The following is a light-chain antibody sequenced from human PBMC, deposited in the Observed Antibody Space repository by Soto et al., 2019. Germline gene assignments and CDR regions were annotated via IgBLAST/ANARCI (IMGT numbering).Light chain of an antibody. CDR3: QRYGSSLLT. CDR1: QSVSSEK. Sequence: EIVLTQSPGTLSLSPGERASLSCRASQSVSSEKLAWYQQKPGQAPRLLILGASGGAAGIPERFSGSEAGTDFSLTISRLEPEDSAVYYCQRYGSSLLTFGGGTKVDIK. CDR2: GAS. J-gene: IGKJ4*01. V-gene: IGKV3-20*01.